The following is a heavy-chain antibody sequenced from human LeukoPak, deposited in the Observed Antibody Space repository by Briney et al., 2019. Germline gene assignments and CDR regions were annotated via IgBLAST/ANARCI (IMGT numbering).Heavy chain of an antibody. CDR2: ISGSGGST. CDR1: GLTFGDYA. Sequence: GGSLRLSCAASGLTFGDYAMSWVRRAPGKGLEWVSAISGSGGSTYYADSVKGRFTISRDNSKNTLYLQMNSLRAEDTAVYYCAKDSSYYDFWSGPMGPIDYWGQGTLVTVSS. V-gene: IGHV3-23*01. J-gene: IGHJ4*02. D-gene: IGHD3-3*01. CDR3: AKDSSYYDFWSGPMGPIDY.